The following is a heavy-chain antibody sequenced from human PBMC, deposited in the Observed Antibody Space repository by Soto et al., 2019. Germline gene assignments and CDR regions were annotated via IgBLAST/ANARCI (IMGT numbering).Heavy chain of an antibody. J-gene: IGHJ4*02. Sequence: GESLKISCTGSGSSFTCYCIGWVRQMPGKGLERMGIIYPGDSDTRDSPSFQGQVTISADKSISTAYLQWSSLKASDTAMYYCARGRYCSSTSCYFDYWGQGTLVTVSS. V-gene: IGHV5-51*01. D-gene: IGHD2-2*01. CDR3: ARGRYCSSTSCYFDY. CDR2: IYPGDSDT. CDR1: GSSFTCYC.